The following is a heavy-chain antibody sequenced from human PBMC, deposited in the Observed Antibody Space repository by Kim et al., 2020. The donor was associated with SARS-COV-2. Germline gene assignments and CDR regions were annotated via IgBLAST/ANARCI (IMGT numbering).Heavy chain of an antibody. D-gene: IGHD3-10*01. V-gene: IGHV3-53*01. Sequence: GGSLRLSCAASGIIFSSYYMTWVRQAPGKGLEWVSVIYSGGSTYYADSVKGRFTISRDNSKNTRYLQMNGLRAEDTAVYYCARDLVVRGVDIWRQGQMVTVSS. CDR3: ARDLVVRGVDI. CDR1: GIIFSSYY. J-gene: IGHJ3*02. CDR2: IYSGGST.